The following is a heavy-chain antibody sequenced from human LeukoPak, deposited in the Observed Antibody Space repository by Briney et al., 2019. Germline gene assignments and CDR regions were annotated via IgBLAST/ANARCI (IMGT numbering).Heavy chain of an antibody. J-gene: IGHJ5*02. V-gene: IGHV1-18*01. CDR3: ARALSPVRGVILDSRKNWFDP. Sequence: ASVKVSCKASGYIFTSYGISWVRQAPGQGLEWMGWISAYNGNTNYAQKLQGRVTMTTDTSTSTAYMELRSLRSDDTAVYYCARALSPVRGVILDSRKNWFDPWGQGTLVTVSS. CDR1: GYIFTSYG. D-gene: IGHD3-10*01. CDR2: ISAYNGNT.